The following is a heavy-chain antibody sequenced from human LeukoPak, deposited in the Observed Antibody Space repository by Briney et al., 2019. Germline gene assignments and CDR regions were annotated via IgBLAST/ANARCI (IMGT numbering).Heavy chain of an antibody. CDR3: ARGGYYYDSSGYTYTN. J-gene: IGHJ4*02. Sequence: SETLSLTCTVSGGSISSYYWSWIRQPPGKGLERIGYIYYSGSTNYNPSLKSRVTISVDTSKNQFSLKLSSVTAADTAVYYCARGGYYYDSSGYTYTNWGQGTLVTVSS. CDR2: IYYSGST. CDR1: GGSISSYY. V-gene: IGHV4-59*01. D-gene: IGHD3-22*01.